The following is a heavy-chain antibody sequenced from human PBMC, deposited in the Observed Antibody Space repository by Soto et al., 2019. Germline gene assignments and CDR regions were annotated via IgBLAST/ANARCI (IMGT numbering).Heavy chain of an antibody. CDR1: GGTFSSYA. J-gene: IGHJ2*01. CDR2: IIPIFVTA. CDR3: ARDRYFDL. Sequence: QFQLVQSGAEVKKPGSSVKVSCKASGGTFSSYAISWVRQAPGHGLELMGGIIPIFVTANYAQKFQGRVTITADESTNKAYMELSSLRSEHTAVSYCARDRYFDLWGRGTLVTVSS. V-gene: IGHV1-69*12.